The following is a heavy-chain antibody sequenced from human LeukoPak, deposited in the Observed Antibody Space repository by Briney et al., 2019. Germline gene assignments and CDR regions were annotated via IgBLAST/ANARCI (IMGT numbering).Heavy chain of an antibody. CDR1: GGSISSYY. Sequence: SETLSLTCTVSGGSISSYYWSWIRQPPGKGLEWIGYIYYSGSTNYNPSLKSRVTISVDTSKNQFSLKLTSGTAADTAVYYCARTTEGGYTYGYFYYYYMDVWGKGTTVTISS. CDR2: IYYSGST. V-gene: IGHV4-59*01. J-gene: IGHJ6*03. D-gene: IGHD5-18*01. CDR3: ARTTEGGYTYGYFYYYYMDV.